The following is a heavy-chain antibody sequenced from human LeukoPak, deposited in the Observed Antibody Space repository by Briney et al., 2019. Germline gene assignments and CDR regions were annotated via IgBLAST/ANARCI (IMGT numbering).Heavy chain of an antibody. J-gene: IGHJ4*02. V-gene: IGHV3-66*01. CDR3: ARVYLERLTAGYFDH. Sequence: PGGSLRLSCAASGFSVTSNYMSWVRQAPGKGLEWVSVIYSGGSTYYADSVKGRFTISRDNSRNTLYLQMNSLRDEDSAAYYCARVYLERLTAGYFDHWGQGTWVTVS. D-gene: IGHD2-8*01. CDR2: IYSGGST. CDR1: GFSVTSNY.